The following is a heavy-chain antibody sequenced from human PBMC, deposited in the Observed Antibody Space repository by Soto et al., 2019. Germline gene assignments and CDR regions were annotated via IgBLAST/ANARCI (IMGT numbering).Heavy chain of an antibody. CDR3: ANDRVIQLLPIWPDP. V-gene: IGHV3-30*18. CDR2: VSSDGNNK. Sequence: HRGGSLRLSCVASGFSFSNYGMHWVRQAPGKGLEWVALVSSDGNNKYYAESVKGRLTISRDNAKNTLYLQVDRLTVDDTAVYYCANDRVIQLLPIWPDPWGQGTLVTVSS. J-gene: IGHJ5*02. CDR1: GFSFSNYG. D-gene: IGHD2-2*01.